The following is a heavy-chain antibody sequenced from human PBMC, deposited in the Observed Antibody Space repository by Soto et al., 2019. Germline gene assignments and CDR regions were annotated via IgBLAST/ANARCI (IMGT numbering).Heavy chain of an antibody. CDR2: IIPIFGTA. Sequence: SVKVSCKASGGTFSSYAISWVRQAPGQGLEWMGGIIPIFGTANYAQKFQGRVTIPADESTSTAYMELSSLRSEDTAVYYCARPRYHSSSWYLSWDAFDIWGQGTMVTVSS. J-gene: IGHJ3*02. CDR3: ARPRYHSSSWYLSWDAFDI. CDR1: GGTFSSYA. V-gene: IGHV1-69*13. D-gene: IGHD6-13*01.